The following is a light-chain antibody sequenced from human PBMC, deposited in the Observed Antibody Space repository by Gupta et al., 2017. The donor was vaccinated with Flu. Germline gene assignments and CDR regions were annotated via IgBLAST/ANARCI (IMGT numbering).Light chain of an antibody. CDR1: SANIGTNT. J-gene: IGLJ2*01. CDR2: SIN. CDR3: AAWDVSLNGPV. V-gene: IGLV1-44*01. Sequence: QSVLTQPPSASGPPGQRVTTACSGSSANIGTNTLNWYQQIPGTAPKLLIYSINQRPSGVPDRFSGSKSGTSASLAISGLQSEDEGDYYCAAWDVSLNGPVFGGGTKLTVL.